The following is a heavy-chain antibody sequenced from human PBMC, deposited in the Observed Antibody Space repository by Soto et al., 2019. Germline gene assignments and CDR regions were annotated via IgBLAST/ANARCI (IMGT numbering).Heavy chain of an antibody. CDR2: IYWDDSK. CDR1: GFSLSTNGVG. CDR3: AKKGGGDYILGY. D-gene: IGHD4-17*01. J-gene: IGHJ4*02. Sequence: QITLKESGPTLVKPTQTLTLTCTFSGFSLSTNGVGVGWIRQPPGKALEWLALIYWDDSKEYSPSLRSRLTITKDTSINQVVITMTNMDPVDTATYYCAKKGGGDYILGYWGQGTLVTVSA. V-gene: IGHV2-5*02.